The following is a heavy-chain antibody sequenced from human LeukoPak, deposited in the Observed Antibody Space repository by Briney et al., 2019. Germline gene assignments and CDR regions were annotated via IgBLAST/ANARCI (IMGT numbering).Heavy chain of an antibody. CDR3: ARESCSSTSCHGWFDP. D-gene: IGHD2-2*01. Sequence: ASVKVSCKASGYTVTGYYMHWVRQAPGQGLEWMGWINPNSGGTNYAQKFQGRVTMTRDTSISTAYMELSRLRSDDTAVYYCARESCSSTSCHGWFDPWGQGTLVTVSS. CDR1: GYTVTGYY. J-gene: IGHJ5*02. V-gene: IGHV1-2*02. CDR2: INPNSGGT.